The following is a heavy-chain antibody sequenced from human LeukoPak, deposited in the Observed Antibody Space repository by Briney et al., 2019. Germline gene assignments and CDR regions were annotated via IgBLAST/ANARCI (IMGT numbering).Heavy chain of an antibody. D-gene: IGHD5-18*01. CDR1: GLTVSSNY. CDR2: IYSGGTT. V-gene: IGHV3-66*01. CDR3: ARDSYGVGRNDF. Sequence: GGSLRLSCAASGLTVSSNYMSWVRRAPGKGLEWVSVIYSGGTTYYADSVKGRFTISRDKSKNTVYLQMNSLRAEDTAVYYCARDSYGVGRNDFWGQGTLVTISS. J-gene: IGHJ4*02.